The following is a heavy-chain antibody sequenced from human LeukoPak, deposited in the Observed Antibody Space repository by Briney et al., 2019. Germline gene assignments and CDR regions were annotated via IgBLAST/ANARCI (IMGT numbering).Heavy chain of an antibody. Sequence: GGSLRLSCAASGFTVSSNYMSWVRQAPGKRLEWVSVIYSGGSTYYADSVKGRFTISRDNSKNTLYLQMNSLRAEDTAVYYCASGSGSYRTPYYYMDVWGTGTTVTVSS. CDR2: IYSGGST. J-gene: IGHJ6*03. CDR3: ASGSGSYRTPYYYMDV. CDR1: GFTVSSNY. D-gene: IGHD3-10*01. V-gene: IGHV3-53*01.